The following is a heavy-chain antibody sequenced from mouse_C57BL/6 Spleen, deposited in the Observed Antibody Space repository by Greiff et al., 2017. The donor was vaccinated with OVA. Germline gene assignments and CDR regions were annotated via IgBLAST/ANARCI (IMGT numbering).Heavy chain of an antibody. CDR3: ARENSSGPFAY. V-gene: IGHV1-53*01. D-gene: IGHD3-2*02. J-gene: IGHJ3*01. CDR1: GYTFTSYW. Sequence: QVQLQQPGTELVKPGASVKLSCKASGYTFTSYWMHWVKQRPGQGLEWIGNFNPSNGGTNYNEKFKSQATLTVDKSSSTAYMQLSSLTSEDSAVYYCARENSSGPFAYWGQGTLVTVSA. CDR2: FNPSNGGT.